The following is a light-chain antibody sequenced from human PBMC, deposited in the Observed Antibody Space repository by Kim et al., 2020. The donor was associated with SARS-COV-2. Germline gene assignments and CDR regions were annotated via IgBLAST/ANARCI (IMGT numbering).Light chain of an antibody. V-gene: IGLV1-44*01. CDR2: SNN. Sequence: QSVLTQPPSASGTPGQRVTTSCSGSSSNIGSNTVNWYQQLPGTAPKLLIYSNNQRPSGVPDRFSCSKSGTSASLAISGLQSEDEADYYCAAWDDSLNGHYVFGTGTKVTVL. J-gene: IGLJ1*01. CDR3: AAWDDSLNGHYV. CDR1: SSNIGSNT.